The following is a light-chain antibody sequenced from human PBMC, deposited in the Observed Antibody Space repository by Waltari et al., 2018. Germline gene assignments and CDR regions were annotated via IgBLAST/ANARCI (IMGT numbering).Light chain of an antibody. CDR1: QSVTTN. Sequence: EIVRTQSPATLSVSPGERAIISCRASQSVTTNLAWYPQKPGQPPRLLIYGASTRATDIPARFSGSGSGTEFTLTITSLQSEDFAVYYCHQYNDGPPFNFGQGTKLEIK. V-gene: IGKV3-15*01. CDR3: HQYNDGPPFN. J-gene: IGKJ2*01. CDR2: GAS.